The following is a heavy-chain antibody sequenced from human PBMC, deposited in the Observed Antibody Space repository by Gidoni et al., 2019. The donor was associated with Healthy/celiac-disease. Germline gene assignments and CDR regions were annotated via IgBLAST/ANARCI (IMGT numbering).Heavy chain of an antibody. CDR2: IIPIFGTA. J-gene: IGHJ5*02. CDR3: ASSGYGGWFDP. Sequence: QVQLVQSGAEVKKPGSSVKVSFKASGGTFRSFAISWVRQAPGQGLEWMGGIIPIFGTANYAQKFQGRVTITADESTGTAYMELGSLRSEDTAVYYCASSGYGGWFDPWGQGTLVTVSS. CDR1: GGTFRSFA. V-gene: IGHV1-69*01. D-gene: IGHD3-9*01.